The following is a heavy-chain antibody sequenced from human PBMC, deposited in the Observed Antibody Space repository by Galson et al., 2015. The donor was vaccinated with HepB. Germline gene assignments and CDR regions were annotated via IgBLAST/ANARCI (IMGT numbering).Heavy chain of an antibody. Sequence: SLRLSCAASGFTVSSNYMTWVRQAPGKGLEWVSAIYSGGSTFYADSVKGRFTISRDNSKNTLYLQMNSLRAEDTALYYCVSDNWKGPEYWGQGTLVTVSS. D-gene: IGHD1-20*01. J-gene: IGHJ4*02. V-gene: IGHV3-66*01. CDR3: VSDNWKGPEY. CDR1: GFTVSSNY. CDR2: IYSGGST.